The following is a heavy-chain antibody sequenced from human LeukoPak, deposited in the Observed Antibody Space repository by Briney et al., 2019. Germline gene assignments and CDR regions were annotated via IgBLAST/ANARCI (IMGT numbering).Heavy chain of an antibody. CDR1: GYSVINGYY. J-gene: IGHJ4*02. CDR3: ARGNNCYDV. CDR2: VYHSGST. V-gene: IGHV4-38-2*02. D-gene: IGHD5-12*01. Sequence: PSETLSLTCTVSGYSVINGYYWGWIRPPPGEGLEWVASVYHSGSTNYSPSLKGRVTISLDTSKNQLSLKLTSVTAADTAAYYCARGNNCYDVWGQGSLVTVSS.